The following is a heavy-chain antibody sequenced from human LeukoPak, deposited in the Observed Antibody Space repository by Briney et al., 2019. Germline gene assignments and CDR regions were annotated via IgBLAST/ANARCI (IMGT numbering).Heavy chain of an antibody. V-gene: IGHV4-59*01. Sequence: SETLSLTCTVSGDSLGSYYWSWIRQPPGKGLEWIGYIYYSGSTNYNPSLNSRVTISVDTSRNQFSLKVRSVTAADTAVYYCARHPEYYDILTGYRYYFDYWGQGTLVTVSS. CDR1: GDSLGSYY. CDR2: IYYSGST. CDR3: ARHPEYYDILTGYRYYFDY. D-gene: IGHD3-9*01. J-gene: IGHJ4*02.